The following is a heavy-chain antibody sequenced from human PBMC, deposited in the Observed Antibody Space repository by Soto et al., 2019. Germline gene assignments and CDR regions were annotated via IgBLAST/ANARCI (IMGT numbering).Heavy chain of an antibody. CDR2: IYYSGST. CDR3: ARAETDNWFDP. CDR1: GGSISSGGYY. J-gene: IGHJ5*02. V-gene: IGHV4-31*03. Sequence: QVQLQESGPGLVKPSQTLSLTCTVSGGSISSGGYYWSWIRQHPGKGLEWIGYIYYSGSTYYNPALQGRFTLSVDTSKHQFSLKLSSVTAADTAVYYCARAETDNWFDPWGQGTLVTVSS.